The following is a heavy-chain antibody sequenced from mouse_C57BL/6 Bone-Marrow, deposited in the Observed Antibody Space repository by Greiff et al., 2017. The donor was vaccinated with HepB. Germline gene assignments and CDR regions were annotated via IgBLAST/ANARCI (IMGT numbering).Heavy chain of an antibody. D-gene: IGHD1-1*01. CDR3: ARRDLVLRWSLDY. V-gene: IGHV1-84*01. Sequence: QVQLKQSGPELVKPGASVKISCKASGYTFTDYYINWVKQRPGQGLEWVGWIYPGSGNTQYNEKFKGKATLTVDTSSSTAYMQLSSLTSEDPAVYFCARRDLVLRWSLDYWGQGTTLTVSS. CDR1: GYTFTDYY. J-gene: IGHJ2*01. CDR2: IYPGSGNT.